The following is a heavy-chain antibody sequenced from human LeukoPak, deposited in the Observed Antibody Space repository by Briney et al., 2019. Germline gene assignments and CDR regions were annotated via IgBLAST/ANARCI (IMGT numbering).Heavy chain of an antibody. D-gene: IGHD3-22*01. CDR2: ISYDGSNK. J-gene: IGHJ4*02. Sequence: GGSLRLSCAASGFTFSSYAMHWVRQAPGKGLEWVAVISYDGSNKYYADSVKGRFTISRDNSKNTLYLQMNSLRAEDTAVYYCAKDPLITMIVVVLTPFDYWGQGTLVTVSS. CDR3: AKDPLITMIVVVLTPFDY. CDR1: GFTFSSYA. V-gene: IGHV3-30*04.